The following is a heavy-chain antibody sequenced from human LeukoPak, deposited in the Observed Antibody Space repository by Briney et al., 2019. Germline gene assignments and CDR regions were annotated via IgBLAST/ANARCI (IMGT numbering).Heavy chain of an antibody. CDR2: ISYDGSNK. CDR1: GFTFSNYA. CDR3: AKGHFDWLLCDY. J-gene: IGHJ4*02. V-gene: IGHV3-30*04. Sequence: PGGSLRLSCAASGFTFSNYAMHWVRQAPGKGLEWVAVISYDGSNKYYADSVKGRFTISRDNSKNTLYLQMNSLRAEDTAVYYCAKGHFDWLLCDYWGQGTLVTVSS. D-gene: IGHD3-9*01.